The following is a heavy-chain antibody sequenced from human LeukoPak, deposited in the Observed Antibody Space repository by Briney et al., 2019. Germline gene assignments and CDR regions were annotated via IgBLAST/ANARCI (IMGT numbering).Heavy chain of an antibody. J-gene: IGHJ4*02. CDR1: GFTFSSYW. Sequence: GGSLRLSCAASGFTFSSYWMSWVRQAPGKGLEWVANIKQDGSEKYYVDSVKGRFTISRDNAKNTLYLQVNNLRAEDTAVYYCARGSNSNWSGLDFWGQGTLLTVSS. V-gene: IGHV3-7*01. CDR2: IKQDGSEK. D-gene: IGHD6-6*01. CDR3: ARGSNSNWSGLDF.